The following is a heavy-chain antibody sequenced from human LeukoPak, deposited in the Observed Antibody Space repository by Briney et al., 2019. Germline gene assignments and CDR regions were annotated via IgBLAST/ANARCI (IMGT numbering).Heavy chain of an antibody. D-gene: IGHD3-22*01. CDR2: VNTVSSYI. J-gene: IGHJ4*02. V-gene: IGHV3-21*01. CDR3: ARLRRNSDRSDFFYYYDH. CDR1: GFTFSDYS. Sequence: PGGSLRLSCAASGFTFSDYSMNWVRQAPGKGLEWVASVNTVSSYIYYADSMRGRFTISRDNAKNSLFLHMNSLRAEDTAVYYCARLRRNSDRSDFFYYYDHWGQGTLVTVSS.